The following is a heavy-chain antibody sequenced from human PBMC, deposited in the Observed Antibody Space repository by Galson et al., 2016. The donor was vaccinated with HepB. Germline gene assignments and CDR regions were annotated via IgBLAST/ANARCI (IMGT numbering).Heavy chain of an antibody. CDR2: IYYSGST. Sequence: TLSLTCSVSGGSITSGDYYWSWIRQLPGKGLDWIGYIYYSGSTFYSPSLKSRVTISVDTSKNQFSLKLSSVTAADTAVYYCARVANYDILTGPPSYFDYWGQGTLVTVSS. D-gene: IGHD3-9*01. CDR3: ARVANYDILTGPPSYFDY. J-gene: IGHJ4*02. V-gene: IGHV4-31*03. CDR1: GGSITSGDYY.